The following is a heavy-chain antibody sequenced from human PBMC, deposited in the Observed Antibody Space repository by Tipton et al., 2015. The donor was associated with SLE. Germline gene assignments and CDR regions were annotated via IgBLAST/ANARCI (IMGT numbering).Heavy chain of an antibody. CDR1: GGSFRGYY. V-gene: IGHV4-34*01. D-gene: IGHD6-19*01. CDR2: INHSGST. CDR3: ARSPDTSGWSATAGDY. Sequence: TLSLTCAVYGGSFRGYYWSWIRQSPEKGLEWIGEINHSGSTNYNPSLKSRVIISVDTSKNHFSLNLTSVTAADTAVYYSARSPDTSGWSATAGDYWGQGTLVTVSS. J-gene: IGHJ4*02.